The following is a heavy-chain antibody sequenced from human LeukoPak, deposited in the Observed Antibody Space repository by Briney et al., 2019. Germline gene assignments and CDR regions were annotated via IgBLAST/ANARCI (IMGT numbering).Heavy chain of an antibody. Sequence: SETLSLTCTVSGGSISSSSNYWGWLRQPPGKGLEWIGTIYYSGSTYFNPSLKSRVTISVDTSKNQLSLKLSSVTAADTAVYYCASQVTGSRWYFDLWGRGTLVTVSS. J-gene: IGHJ2*01. V-gene: IGHV4-39*01. CDR2: IYYSGST. CDR3: ASQVTGSRWYFDL. CDR1: GGSISSSSNY. D-gene: IGHD1-20*01.